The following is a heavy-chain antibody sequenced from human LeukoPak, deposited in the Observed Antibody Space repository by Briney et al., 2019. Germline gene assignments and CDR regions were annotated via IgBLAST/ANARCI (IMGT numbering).Heavy chain of an antibody. CDR2: IYYSGST. J-gene: IGHJ4*02. CDR1: GGSISSGGYY. D-gene: IGHD3-22*01. V-gene: IGHV4-31*03. CDR3: ARVGYDSSAYYPNFDY. Sequence: PSETLSLTCTVSGGSISSGGYYWSWIRQHPGKGLEWIGYIYYSGSTYYNPSLRSRVTISVDTSKNQFSLKLSSVTAADTAVYYCARVGYDSSAYYPNFDYWGQGTLVTVSS.